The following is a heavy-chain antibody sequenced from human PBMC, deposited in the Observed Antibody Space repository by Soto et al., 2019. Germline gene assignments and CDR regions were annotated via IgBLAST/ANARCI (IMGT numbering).Heavy chain of an antibody. CDR1: GGSISSGDYY. CDR2: IYYSGST. CDR3: ARWWSGSRQGFDP. Sequence: QVQLQESGPGLVKPSQTLSLTCTVSGGSISSGDYYWSWIRQHPGKGLEWIGYIYYSGSTYYNPALKRRVTXSXDXXKTQFPLQLSSVTAADTAVYYCARWWSGSRQGFDPWGQGTLVTVSS. V-gene: IGHV4-31*03. J-gene: IGHJ5*02. D-gene: IGHD3-3*01.